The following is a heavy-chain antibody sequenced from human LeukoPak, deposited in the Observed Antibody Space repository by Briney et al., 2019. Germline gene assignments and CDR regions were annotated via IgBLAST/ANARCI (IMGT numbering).Heavy chain of an antibody. CDR3: ARSITMIVVASGY. CDR1: GYTFTSYG. CDR2: INTNTGNP. V-gene: IGHV7-4-1*02. D-gene: IGHD3-22*01. Sequence: ASVKVSCKASGYTFTSYGISWVRQAPGQGLEWMGWINTNTGNPTYAQGFTGRFVFSLDTSVSTAYLQISSLKAEDTAVYYCARSITMIVVASGYWGQGTLVTVSS. J-gene: IGHJ4*02.